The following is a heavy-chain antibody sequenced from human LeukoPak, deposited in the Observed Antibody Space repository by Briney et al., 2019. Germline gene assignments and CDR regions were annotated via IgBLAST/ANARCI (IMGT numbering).Heavy chain of an antibody. J-gene: IGHJ4*02. CDR1: GFTFGTYL. V-gene: IGHV3-74*01. CDR3: ATGGRYYLDN. Sequence: GGSLRLSCAASGFTFGTYLMHWVRQAPGKGLVWVSRMNSDGRTTNYADSVKGRFTISRDNARSTLYLQMNSLRVDDTAVYYCATGGRYYLDNWGQGTLVTVPS. CDR2: MNSDGRTT.